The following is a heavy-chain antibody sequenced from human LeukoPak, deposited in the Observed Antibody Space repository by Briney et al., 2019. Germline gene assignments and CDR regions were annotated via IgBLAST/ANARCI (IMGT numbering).Heavy chain of an antibody. V-gene: IGHV4-38-2*01. CDR1: GYSISSGYY. CDR2: IYHSGST. CDR3: ARQARYSSSGSGY. D-gene: IGHD6-6*01. J-gene: IGHJ4*02. Sequence: PSETLSLTCAVSGYSISSGYYWGWIRQPPGKGLEWIGSIYHSGSTYYNPSLKSRVTISVDTSKNQFSLKLSSVTAADTVVYYCARQARYSSSGSGYWGQGTLVTVSS.